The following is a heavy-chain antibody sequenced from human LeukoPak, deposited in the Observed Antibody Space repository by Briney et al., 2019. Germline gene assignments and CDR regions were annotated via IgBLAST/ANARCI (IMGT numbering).Heavy chain of an antibody. V-gene: IGHV3-23*01. J-gene: IGHJ4*02. CDR2: VGGRGVKT. CDR1: GFTFSNYA. Sequence: GGSLRLSCAASGFTFSNYAIHWVRQAPGKGLEWVSIVGGRGVKTYYADSVKGRFTISRDNSKNTVYLQMNSLRAEDTAVYYCAKRGDCSGTCTYDYWGQVTLVTVSS. D-gene: IGHD2-2*01. CDR3: AKRGDCSGTCTYDY.